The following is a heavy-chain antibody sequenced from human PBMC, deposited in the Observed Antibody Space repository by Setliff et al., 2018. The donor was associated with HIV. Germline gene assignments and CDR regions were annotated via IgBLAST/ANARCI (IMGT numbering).Heavy chain of an antibody. D-gene: IGHD6-13*01. J-gene: IGHJ3*02. Sequence: LGESLKISCKAVDYTFTTYWIGWVRQMPGEGLEWMGIIYPEDSNIKYNPSFQNQVTISADKSISTAYLQVHNLKASDTATYYCARRDGRSMNAFEIWGPGTMVTVS. CDR2: IYPEDSNI. CDR1: DYTFTTYW. CDR3: ARRDGRSMNAFEI. V-gene: IGHV5-51*01.